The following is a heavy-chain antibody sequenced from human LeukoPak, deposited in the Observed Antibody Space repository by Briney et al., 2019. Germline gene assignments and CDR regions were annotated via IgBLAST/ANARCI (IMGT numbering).Heavy chain of an antibody. CDR1: GYTFTNYY. V-gene: IGHV1-2*06. CDR2: IDPNTGGT. D-gene: IGHD1-26*01. J-gene: IGHJ4*02. CDR3: ASLYDIVGTTVDY. Sequence: ASVQVSCKTSGYTFTNYYIHWVRQAPGRGLEWMGRIDPNTGGTKSAKSFQGRVTMTRDTSISTAYMALSGLRSDDTAVYYCASLYDIVGTTVDYWGQGTLVTVSS.